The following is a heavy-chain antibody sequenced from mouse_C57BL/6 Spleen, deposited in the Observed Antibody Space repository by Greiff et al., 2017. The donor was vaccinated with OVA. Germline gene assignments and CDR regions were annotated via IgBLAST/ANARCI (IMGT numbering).Heavy chain of an antibody. Sequence: VQLQQSGAELVKPGASVKISCKASGYAFSSYWMNWVKQRPGKGLEWIGQIYPGDGDTNYNGKFKGKATLTADKSSSTAYMQLSSLTSEDSAVYFCARLGDGYSLMDYWGQGTSVTVSS. J-gene: IGHJ4*01. V-gene: IGHV1-80*01. D-gene: IGHD2-3*01. CDR3: ARLGDGYSLMDY. CDR1: GYAFSSYW. CDR2: IYPGDGDT.